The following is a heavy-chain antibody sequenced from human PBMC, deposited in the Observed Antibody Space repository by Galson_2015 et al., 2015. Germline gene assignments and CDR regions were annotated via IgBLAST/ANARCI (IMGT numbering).Heavy chain of an antibody. Sequence: QSGAEVKKPGESLKISRKGSGYSFSRYWIGWVRQMPGKGPEGMGIIYPGDSDARYSPSFQGQVTMSADKSISTAYLQWSSLKASDTAMYYCARLGTGSYSDGAFDIWGQGTMVTVSS. CDR3: ARLGTGSYSDGAFDI. CDR1: GYSFSRYW. D-gene: IGHD1-26*01. CDR2: IYPGDSDA. J-gene: IGHJ3*02. V-gene: IGHV5-51*01.